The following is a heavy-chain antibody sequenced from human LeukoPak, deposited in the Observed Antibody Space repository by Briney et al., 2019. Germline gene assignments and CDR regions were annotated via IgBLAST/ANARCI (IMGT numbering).Heavy chain of an antibody. CDR3: ARDMRHYRYYESDEYYFNFEY. D-gene: IGHD3-22*01. J-gene: IGHJ4*02. Sequence: ASEKVSCKASGYIFTSYGLSWVRLAPGQGLEWMGWISANNGHTHYAQKFQGRLTITRDMSTMTVDMELRSLRSDDTAVYYWARDMRHYRYYESDEYYFNFEYWGQGTLVTVSS. CDR2: ISANNGHT. V-gene: IGHV1-18*01. CDR1: GYIFTSYG.